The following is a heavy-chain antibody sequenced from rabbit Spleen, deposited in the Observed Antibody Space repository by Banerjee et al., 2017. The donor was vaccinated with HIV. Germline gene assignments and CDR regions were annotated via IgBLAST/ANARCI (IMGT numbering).Heavy chain of an antibody. CDR1: GFSFSSGYY. D-gene: IGHD8-1*01. CDR2: IYAGAGGST. J-gene: IGHJ6*01. CDR3: TRDTGSSFSTYGMDL. Sequence: QSLEESGGDLVKPGASLTLTCKASGFSFSSGYYMCWVRQAPGKGLEWIACIYAGAGGSTVYASWAKGRFTISKTSSTTVTLQMTSLTAADTATYFCTRDTGSSFSTYGMDLWGQGTLVTVS. V-gene: IGHV1S40*01.